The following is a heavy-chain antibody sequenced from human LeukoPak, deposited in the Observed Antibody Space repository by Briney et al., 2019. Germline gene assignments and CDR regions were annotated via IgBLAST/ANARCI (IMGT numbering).Heavy chain of an antibody. CDR2: IHYSGST. V-gene: IGHV4-59*01. CDR3: AKSTGYSYGYGYFDY. Sequence: SETLSLTCTVSGGSISSYYWSWTRQPPGKGLEWIGYIHYSGSTNYNPSLKSRVNISVDTSKNQFSLKLSSVTAADTAVYYCAKSTGYSYGYGYFDYWGQGTLVTVSS. D-gene: IGHD5-18*01. CDR1: GGSISSYY. J-gene: IGHJ4*02.